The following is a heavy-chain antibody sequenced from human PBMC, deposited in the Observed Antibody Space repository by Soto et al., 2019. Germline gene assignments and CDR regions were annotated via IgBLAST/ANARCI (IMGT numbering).Heavy chain of an antibody. Sequence: QVQLVQSGAEVKKPGASVKVSCKASGYTFTSYYMHWVRQAPGQGLEWMGIINPSGGSTSYAQKFQGRVTVTRDTSTSTVYMELRSLRSGHTAVYYCAIGFGDPWGWFDPWGQGTLVTVSS. J-gene: IGHJ5*02. CDR1: GYTFTSYY. CDR2: INPSGGST. V-gene: IGHV1-46*03. CDR3: AIGFGDPWGWFDP. D-gene: IGHD3-10*01.